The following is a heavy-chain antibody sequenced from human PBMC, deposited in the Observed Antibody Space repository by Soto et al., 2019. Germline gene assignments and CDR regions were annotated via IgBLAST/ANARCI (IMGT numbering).Heavy chain of an antibody. J-gene: IGHJ3*02. CDR2: FSGSGGNI. CDR3: ARDGRAAAYDI. D-gene: IGHD6-25*01. Sequence: GGSLRLSCVASGFTFSTHAMSWVRQVPGKGLEWVSTFSGSGGNIYYADSVKGRFTVSRDNSKNTLYLQMNSLRAEDTAVYYCARDGRAAAYDIWGQGTMVTVSS. V-gene: IGHV3-23*01. CDR1: GFTFSTHA.